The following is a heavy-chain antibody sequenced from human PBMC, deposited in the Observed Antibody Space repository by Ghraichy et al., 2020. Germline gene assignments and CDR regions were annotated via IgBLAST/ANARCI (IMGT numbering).Heavy chain of an antibody. CDR1: GFTFSSYS. Sequence: RGSLRLSCAASGFTFSSYSMNWVRQAPGKGLEWVSSISSSSSYIYYADSVKGRFTISRDNAKNSLYLQMNSLRAEDTAVYYCARGLGWYRYYFDYWGQGTLVTVSS. CDR3: ARGLGWYRYYFDY. D-gene: IGHD6-19*01. CDR2: ISSSSSYI. V-gene: IGHV3-21*01. J-gene: IGHJ4*02.